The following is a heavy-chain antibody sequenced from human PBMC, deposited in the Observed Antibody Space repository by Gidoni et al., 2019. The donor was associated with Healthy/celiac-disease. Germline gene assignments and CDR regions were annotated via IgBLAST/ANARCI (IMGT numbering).Heavy chain of an antibody. J-gene: IGHJ4*02. V-gene: IGHV3-30*03. Sequence: RLSCAAPGFTFSSYGMHWVRQAPGKGLEWVAVISYDGSNKYYADSVKGRFTISRDNSKNTLYLQMNSLRAEDTAVYYCARTPDLGVILDYWGQGTLVTVSS. CDR3: ARTPDLGVILDY. CDR1: GFTFSSYG. D-gene: IGHD3-16*01. CDR2: ISYDGSNK.